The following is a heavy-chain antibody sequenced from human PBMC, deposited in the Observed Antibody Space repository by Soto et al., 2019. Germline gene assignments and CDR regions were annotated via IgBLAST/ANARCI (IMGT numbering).Heavy chain of an antibody. J-gene: IGHJ1*01. D-gene: IGHD6-19*01. CDR2: ISSSGSTI. CDR1: GFTFSSYE. V-gene: IGHV3-48*03. CDR3: ATSGYSSGWYSEYFQH. Sequence: PGGSLRLSCAASGFTFSSYEMNWIRQAPGKGLEWVSYISSSGSTIYYADSVKGRFTISRDNAKNSLYLQMNSLRAEDTAVYYCATSGYSSGWYSEYFQHXGQGTLVTVS.